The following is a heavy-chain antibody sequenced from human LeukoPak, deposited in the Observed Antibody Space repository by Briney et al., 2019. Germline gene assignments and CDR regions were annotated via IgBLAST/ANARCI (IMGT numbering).Heavy chain of an antibody. Sequence: GASVKVSCKASGYTFTSYGISWVRQAPGQGLEWMTWMNPNSGNTGYAQKFQGRVTMTRNTSISTAYMELSSLRSEDTAVYYCARGPPTIDSIIAVAGNPLDYWGQGTLVTVSS. D-gene: IGHD6-19*01. J-gene: IGHJ4*02. CDR1: GYTFTSYG. V-gene: IGHV1-8*02. CDR3: ARGPPTIDSIIAVAGNPLDY. CDR2: MNPNSGNT.